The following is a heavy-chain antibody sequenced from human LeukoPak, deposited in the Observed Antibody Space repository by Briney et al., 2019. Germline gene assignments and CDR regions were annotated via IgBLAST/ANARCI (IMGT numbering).Heavy chain of an antibody. V-gene: IGHV3-30-3*01. J-gene: IGHJ3*02. CDR2: ISYDGSNK. CDR1: GFTFSSYA. CDR3: AKEIVVVPEAAFDI. D-gene: IGHD3-22*01. Sequence: GGSLRLSCAASGFTFSSYAMHWVRQAPGKGLEWVAVISYDGSNKYYADSVKGRFTISRDNSKNTLYLQMNSLRAEDTAVYYCAKEIVVVPEAAFDIWGQGTMVTVSS.